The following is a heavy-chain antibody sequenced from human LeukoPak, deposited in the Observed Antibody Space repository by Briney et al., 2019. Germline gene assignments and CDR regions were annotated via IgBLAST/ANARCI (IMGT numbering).Heavy chain of an antibody. V-gene: IGHV3-74*01. Sequence: GGSLRLSCAASGFTFSSYWMHWVRQAPGKGLVWVSRINSDGCSTSYADSVKGRFTISRDNAKNTLYLQMNSLRAEDTAVYYCASPYSGSYYGFDYWGQGTLVTVSS. CDR1: GFTFSSYW. CDR2: INSDGCST. D-gene: IGHD1-26*01. CDR3: ASPYSGSYYGFDY. J-gene: IGHJ4*02.